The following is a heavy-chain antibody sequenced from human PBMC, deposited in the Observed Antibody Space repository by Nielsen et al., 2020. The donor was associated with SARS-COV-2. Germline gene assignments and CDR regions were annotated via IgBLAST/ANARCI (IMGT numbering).Heavy chain of an antibody. D-gene: IGHD7-27*01. Sequence: SETLSLTCTVSGGSISSYYWSWIRQPPGKGLEWIGSISYSGSTNYNPSLKSRVIISVDTSNNQFSLKLSSVTAADTAVYYCARDDDNWGSLAYWGQGTLVTVSS. CDR3: ARDDDNWGSLAY. CDR1: GGSISSYY. J-gene: IGHJ4*02. CDR2: ISYSGST. V-gene: IGHV4-59*13.